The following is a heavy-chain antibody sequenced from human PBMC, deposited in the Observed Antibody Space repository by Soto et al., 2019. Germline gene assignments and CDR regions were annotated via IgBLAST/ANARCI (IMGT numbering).Heavy chain of an antibody. J-gene: IGHJ3*02. Sequence: EVPLVESGGGLVQPGGSLRLSCAASRFTFNTYEMNWVRQAPGEGLEWVSYISSSGSTTYYADSVKGRFTISRDNAKNSLYLQINRPRAEHTSIYFAATSSGGGGAFDIWGQGTMVTVSS. V-gene: IGHV3-48*03. CDR3: ATSSGGGGAFDI. D-gene: IGHD3-10*01. CDR2: ISSSGSTT. CDR1: RFTFNTYE.